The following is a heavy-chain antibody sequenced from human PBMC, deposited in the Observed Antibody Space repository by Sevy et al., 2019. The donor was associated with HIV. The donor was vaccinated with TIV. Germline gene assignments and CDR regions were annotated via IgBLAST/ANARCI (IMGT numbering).Heavy chain of an antibody. V-gene: IGHV3-23*01. D-gene: IGHD6-19*01. CDR1: GFTFSTHA. Sequence: GGSLRLSCAASGFTFSTHAMSWVRQAPGKGLEWVSAISAGGGSKYYADSVKGRFTISRENSKNMVYVQMNSLRAEDTADYYCANHGYSNGYRDAFDVWGQGTMVTVSS. J-gene: IGHJ3*01. CDR3: ANHGYSNGYRDAFDV. CDR2: ISAGGGSK.